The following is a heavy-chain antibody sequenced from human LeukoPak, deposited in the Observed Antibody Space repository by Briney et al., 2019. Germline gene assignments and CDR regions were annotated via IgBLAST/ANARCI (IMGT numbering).Heavy chain of an antibody. CDR2: ISGSGGST. CDR3: ARDVIGEVLLRPFDY. V-gene: IGHV3-23*01. D-gene: IGHD3-10*01. Sequence: PGGSLRLSCAASGFTFSSYAMSWVRQAPGKGLEWVSAISGSGGSTYYADSVKGRFTISRDNAKNSLYLQMNSLRAEDTAVYYCARDVIGEVLLRPFDYWGQGTLVTVSS. CDR1: GFTFSSYA. J-gene: IGHJ4*02.